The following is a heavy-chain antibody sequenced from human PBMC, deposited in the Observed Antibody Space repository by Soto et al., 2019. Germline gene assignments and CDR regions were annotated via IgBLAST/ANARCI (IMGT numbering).Heavy chain of an antibody. V-gene: IGHV1-69*06. D-gene: IGHD6-13*01. J-gene: IGHJ4*02. CDR1: GGTFSSYA. CDR3: ARGTRRPAYSSSWPDY. Sequence: GPQVKVSCKASGGTFSSYAISWVRQAPGQGLEWMGGIIPIFGTANYAQKFQGRVTITADKSTSTAYMELSSLRSEDTAVYYCARGTRRPAYSSSWPDYWGQGTLVTVSS. CDR2: IIPIFGTA.